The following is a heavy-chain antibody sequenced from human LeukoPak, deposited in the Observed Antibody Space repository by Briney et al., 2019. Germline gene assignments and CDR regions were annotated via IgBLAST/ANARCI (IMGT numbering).Heavy chain of an antibody. CDR2: ISAYNGNT. CDR1: GYTFTIYG. J-gene: IGHJ6*04. CDR3: ARGVWFGESSHYYYYYGMDV. D-gene: IGHD3-10*01. V-gene: IGHV1-18*04. Sequence: ASVKLSCKAAGYTFTIYGISWVRQAPGQGLERMGWISAYNGNTNYAQKLQGRVTMTTDTSTSTAYMELRSLRSDDTAVYYCARGVWFGESSHYYYYYGMDVWGKGTTVTVSS.